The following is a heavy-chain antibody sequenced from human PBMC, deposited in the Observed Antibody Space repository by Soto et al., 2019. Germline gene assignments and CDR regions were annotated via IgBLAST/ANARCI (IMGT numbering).Heavy chain of an antibody. J-gene: IGHJ5*02. D-gene: IGHD6-13*01. V-gene: IGHV4-4*07. CDR1: GDSITNYY. Sequence: SETLSLTCTVSGDSITNYYWIFMRQPAGKTLEWIGRIYVSRGTNYSPSLGSRVTISIDTSKNQFSLKLSSVTAADTAVYYCAAGYSNSLFDPWGQGTLVTVSS. CDR2: IYVSRGT. CDR3: AAGYSNSLFDP.